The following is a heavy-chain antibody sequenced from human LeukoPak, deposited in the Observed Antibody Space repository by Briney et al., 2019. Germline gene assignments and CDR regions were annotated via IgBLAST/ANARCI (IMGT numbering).Heavy chain of an antibody. D-gene: IGHD6-6*01. V-gene: IGHV3-23*01. J-gene: IGHJ4*02. Sequence: GGSLRLSCAASGFTFSNYAMTWVRQAPGKGLEWVSSISGSGGNTDYADSVKGRFTISRDSSKNTLYLQLNSLRAEDTAEYYCAKGSSSSSGRPDCWGQGTLVTVSS. CDR2: ISGSGGNT. CDR1: GFTFSNYA. CDR3: AKGSSSSSGRPDC.